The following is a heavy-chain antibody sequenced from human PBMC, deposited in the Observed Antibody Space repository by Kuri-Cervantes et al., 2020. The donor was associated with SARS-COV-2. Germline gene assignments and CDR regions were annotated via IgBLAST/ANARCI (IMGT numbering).Heavy chain of an antibody. Sequence: ESLKISCSVSGGSINSYYWSWIRQAPGKGLEWLGHVYYDGTTNYNPSLKRRATISLATSKSQFLLQLDSVTAADTAVYFCARASTSFDDWGQGTPVTVSS. V-gene: IGHV4-59*01. J-gene: IGHJ4*02. CDR3: ARASTSFDD. CDR1: GGSINSYY. D-gene: IGHD4-11*01. CDR2: VYYDGTT.